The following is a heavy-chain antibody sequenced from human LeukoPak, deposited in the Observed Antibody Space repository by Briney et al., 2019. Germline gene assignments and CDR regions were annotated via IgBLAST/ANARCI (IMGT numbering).Heavy chain of an antibody. CDR1: GGSISSSSYY. V-gene: IGHV4-39*01. CDR3: ARRGLAVAGLFHYYYMDV. J-gene: IGHJ6*03. CDR2: IYYSGST. D-gene: IGHD6-19*01. Sequence: SETLSLTCTVSGGSISSSSYYWGWIRQPPGKGLEWIGSIYYSGSTYYNPSLKSRVTISVDTSKNQFSLKLSSVTAADTAVYYCARRGLAVAGLFHYYYMDVWGKGTTVTVSS.